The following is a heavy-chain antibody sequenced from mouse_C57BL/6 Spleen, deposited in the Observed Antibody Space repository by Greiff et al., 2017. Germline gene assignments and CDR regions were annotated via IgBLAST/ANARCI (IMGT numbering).Heavy chain of an antibody. J-gene: IGHJ3*01. CDR2: IYPGSGST. CDR1: GYTFTSYW. Sequence: QVHVKQPGAELVKPGASVKMSCKASGYTFTSYWITWVKQWPGQGLEWIGDIYPGSGSTNYNEKFKSKATLTVDTSSSTAYMQLSSLTSEDSAVYYCARGEVYAWFAYWGQGTRVTVSA. D-gene: IGHD2-12*01. V-gene: IGHV1-55*01. CDR3: ARGEVYAWFAY.